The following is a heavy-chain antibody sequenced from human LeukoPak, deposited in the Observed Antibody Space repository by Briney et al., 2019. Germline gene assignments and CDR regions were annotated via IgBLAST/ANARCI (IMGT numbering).Heavy chain of an antibody. D-gene: IGHD2-15*01. V-gene: IGHV3-23*01. CDR2: ISGSGGST. CDR1: GFTFSSYA. CDR3: AKDRPIVVVVAANKPADY. J-gene: IGHJ4*02. Sequence: GGSLRLSCAASGFTFSSYAMSWVRQAPGKGLEWVSAISGSGGSTYYADSVKGRFTISRDNSKNTLYLQMNSLRAEDTAVYYCAKDRPIVVVVAANKPADYWGQGTLVTVSS.